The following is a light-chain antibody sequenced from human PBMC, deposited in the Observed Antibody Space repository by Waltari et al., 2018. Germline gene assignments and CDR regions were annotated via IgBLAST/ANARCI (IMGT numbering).Light chain of an antibody. CDR3: QQYNNWPLT. V-gene: IGKV3-15*01. CDR2: DAS. J-gene: IGKJ4*01. Sequence: EIVMTQSPANLSVSPGESATLSCRASQSVRIKLAWYQQKPGQAPRLLISDASTRATVIPPRFSGSGSGTDFTLTISSLQSEDFAVYYCQQYNNWPLTFGGGTK. CDR1: QSVRIK.